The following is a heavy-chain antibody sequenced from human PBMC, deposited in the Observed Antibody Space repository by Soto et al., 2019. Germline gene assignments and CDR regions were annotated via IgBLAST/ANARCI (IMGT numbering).Heavy chain of an antibody. CDR1: GYTCSSYA. D-gene: IGHD1-26*01. J-gene: IGHJ4*02. V-gene: IGHV3-23*01. Sequence: PGGSLRLSCAASGYTCSSYAMSWVRQAPGKGLEWVSAISGSGGSTYYADSVKGRFTISRDNSKNTLYLQMNSLRAEDTAVYYCAKVGEWELLYFDYWGQGTLVTVSS. CDR3: AKVGEWELLYFDY. CDR2: ISGSGGST.